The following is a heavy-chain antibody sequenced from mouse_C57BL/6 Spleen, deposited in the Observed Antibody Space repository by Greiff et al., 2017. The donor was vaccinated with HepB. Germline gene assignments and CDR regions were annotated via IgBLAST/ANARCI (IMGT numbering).Heavy chain of an antibody. D-gene: IGHD2-4*01. Sequence: DVKLQESGPGLVKPSQTVFLTCTVTGISITTGNYRWSWIRQFPGNKLEWIGYIYYSGTITYNPSLTSRTTITRNTPKNQFFLEMNSLTAEDTATYYCARFIYYDYDRYFDVWGTGTTVTVSS. CDR1: GISITTGNYR. CDR3: ARFIYYDYDRYFDV. V-gene: IGHV3-5*01. J-gene: IGHJ1*03. CDR2: IYYSGTI.